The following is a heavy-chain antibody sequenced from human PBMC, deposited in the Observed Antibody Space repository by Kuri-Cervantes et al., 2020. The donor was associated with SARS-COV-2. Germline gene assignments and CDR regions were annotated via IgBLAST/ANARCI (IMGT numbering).Heavy chain of an antibody. Sequence: LKISCAASGFTFDDYAMHWVRQTPGKGLEWVSGISWNSGSIGYADSVKGRFTISRDNAKNSLYLQMNSLRDEDTAVYYCAREGGAAVAYYYYYYYVDVWGKGTTVTVSS. V-gene: IGHV3-9*01. J-gene: IGHJ6*03. CDR2: ISWNSGSI. D-gene: IGHD6-13*01. CDR1: GFTFDDYA. CDR3: AREGGAAVAYYYYYYYVDV.